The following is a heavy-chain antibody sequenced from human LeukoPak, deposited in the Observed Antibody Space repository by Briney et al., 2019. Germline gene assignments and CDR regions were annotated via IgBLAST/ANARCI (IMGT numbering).Heavy chain of an antibody. CDR1: GFTFSRYA. J-gene: IGHJ4*02. CDR3: AKEEPKDCVWGAYRSYYFDS. V-gene: IGHV3-23*01. CDR2: ISVSGDTT. Sequence: PGGSLRLSCVVSGFTFSRYAMSWVRQAPGKGLEWVSAISVSGDTTCYADSVKGRFTISRDNSKNTLYLQMNSLRAEDTAVYYCAKEEPKDCVWGAYRSYYFDSWGQGTLVTVSS. D-gene: IGHD3-16*02.